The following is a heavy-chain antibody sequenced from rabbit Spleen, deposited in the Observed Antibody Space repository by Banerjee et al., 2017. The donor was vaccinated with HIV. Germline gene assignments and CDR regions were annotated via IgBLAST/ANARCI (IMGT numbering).Heavy chain of an antibody. J-gene: IGHJ4*01. Sequence: QSLEESGGGLVQPGGSLTLSCKASGFDFSSYYMSWVRQAPGKGLEWIGLTEPIFGTTYYANWVNGRFTISSHNAQNTLYLQVKSLTAADTATYFCARVGGVGVYGYATLWGPGHPGHRL. D-gene: IGHD6-1*01. V-gene: IGHV1S7*01. CDR3: ARVGGVGVYGYATL. CDR1: GFDFSSYY. CDR2: TEPIFGTT.